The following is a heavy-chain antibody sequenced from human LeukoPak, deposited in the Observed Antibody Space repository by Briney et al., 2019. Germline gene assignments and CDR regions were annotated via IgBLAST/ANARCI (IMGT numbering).Heavy chain of an antibody. Sequence: GGSLRLSCAASGFTVSSNYMSWVRQAPGKGLEWVSVIYSGGSTYYADSVKGRFTISRDNSKNTLYLQMNSLRAEDTAVYYCAKPPCSSTSCPLDYWGQGTLVTVSS. CDR2: IYSGGST. J-gene: IGHJ4*02. D-gene: IGHD2-2*01. CDR1: GFTVSSNY. CDR3: AKPPCSSTSCPLDY. V-gene: IGHV3-53*05.